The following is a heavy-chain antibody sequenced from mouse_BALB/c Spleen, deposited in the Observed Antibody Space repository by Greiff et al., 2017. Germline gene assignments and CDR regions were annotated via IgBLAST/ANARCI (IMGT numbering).Heavy chain of an antibody. CDR2: IYPGDGDT. Sequence: QVQLQQSGAELVRPGSSVKISCKASGYAFSSYWMNWVKQRPGQGLEWIGQIYPGDGDTNYNGKFKGKATLTADKSSSTAYMQLSSLTSEDSAVYFCARSDGSSHWYFDVWGAGTTVTVSS. J-gene: IGHJ1*01. V-gene: IGHV1-80*01. CDR3: ARSDGSSHWYFDV. CDR1: GYAFSSYW. D-gene: IGHD1-1*01.